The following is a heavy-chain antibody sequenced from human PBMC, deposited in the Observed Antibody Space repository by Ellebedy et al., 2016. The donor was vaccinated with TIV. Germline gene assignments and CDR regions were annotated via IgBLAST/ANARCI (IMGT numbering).Heavy chain of an antibody. CDR2: IYYSGST. J-gene: IGHJ3*02. CDR1: GGSISSSSYY. CDR3: ARAMVRGVRDAFDI. Sequence: GSLRLSXTVSGGSISSSSYYWGWIRQPPGKGLEWIGSIYYSGSTYYNPSLKSRVTISVDTSKNQFSLKLSSVTAADTAVYYCARAMVRGVRDAFDIWGQGTMVTVSS. V-gene: IGHV4-39*07. D-gene: IGHD3-10*01.